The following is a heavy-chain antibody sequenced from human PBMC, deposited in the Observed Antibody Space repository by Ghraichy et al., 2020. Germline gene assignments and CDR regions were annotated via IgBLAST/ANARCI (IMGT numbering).Heavy chain of an antibody. CDR1: GFQFRDYA. J-gene: IGHJ4*02. Sequence: GGSLRLSCAASGFQFRDYAMNWVRQAPGKGLEWVAGIGATGVNIYYGDSVKGRFTISRDDARNTLYLQMDRLRVDDTAIYYCARELSSASGWYGYCGLWGRGTRVTVSS. CDR2: IGATGVNI. D-gene: IGHD6-19*01. CDR3: ARELSSASGWYGYCGL. V-gene: IGHV3-23*01.